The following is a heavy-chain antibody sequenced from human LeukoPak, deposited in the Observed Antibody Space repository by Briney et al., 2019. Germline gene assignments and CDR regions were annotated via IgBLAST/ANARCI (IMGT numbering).Heavy chain of an antibody. CDR1: GFTFSNAW. CDR3: TTVAITMVRGVIIITRSFDY. CDR2: IKSKTDGGTT. Sequence: GGSLRLSCAASGFTFSNAWMSWVRQAPGKGLEWVGRIKSKTDGGTTDYAAPVKGRFTISGDHSKNTLYLQMNSLKTEDTAVYYCTTVAITMVRGVIIITRSFDYWGQGTLVTVSS. V-gene: IGHV3-15*01. J-gene: IGHJ4*02. D-gene: IGHD3-10*01.